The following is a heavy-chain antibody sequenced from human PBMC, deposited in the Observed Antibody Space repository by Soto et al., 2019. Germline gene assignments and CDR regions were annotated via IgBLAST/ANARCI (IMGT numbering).Heavy chain of an antibody. D-gene: IGHD6-13*01. CDR1: GGSLISGSYY. CDR3: SSGVAAAGPNYYYYYGMDV. J-gene: IGHJ6*02. CDR2: IYYSGST. Sequence: SETLSLTCTVSGGSLISGSYYWILIRHPPGKGLEWIGYIYYSGSTNYNPSLKSRVTISVDTSKNPFSLKLSSVTAADTAVYYCSSGVAAAGPNYYYYYGMDVWGQGTTVTVSS. V-gene: IGHV4-61*01.